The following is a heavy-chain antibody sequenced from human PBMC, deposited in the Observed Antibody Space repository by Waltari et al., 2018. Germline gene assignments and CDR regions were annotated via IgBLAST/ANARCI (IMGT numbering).Heavy chain of an antibody. D-gene: IGHD3-10*01. V-gene: IGHV1-2*02. CDR2: INPNSGAR. Sequence: QVQLVQSGAEVKKPGASVKVSCKTSGYSFTASYLHWVRQAPGQGLEWMGWINPNSGARRLAQKFQGRVTMTTDAPINTAYMEMNRLTSDDTAIYYCARGVNYFGSGLLFDFWGQGALVSVSS. J-gene: IGHJ4*02. CDR1: GYSFTASY. CDR3: ARGVNYFGSGLLFDF.